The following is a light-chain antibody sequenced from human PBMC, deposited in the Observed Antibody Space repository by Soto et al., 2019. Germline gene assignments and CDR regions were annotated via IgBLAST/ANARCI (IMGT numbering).Light chain of an antibody. J-gene: IGLJ3*02. CDR3: SLYASTNTFV. CDR2: EAT. V-gene: IGLV2-23*02. Sequence: QSALTQPASVSGSPGQSITISCTGTSSDIVRYNLVSWYQQHPGKPPKLMIYEATKRPSGVSNRFSGSKSGNTASLTISGLQAEDEADYYCSLYASTNTFVFGGGTKLTFL. CDR1: SSDIVRYNL.